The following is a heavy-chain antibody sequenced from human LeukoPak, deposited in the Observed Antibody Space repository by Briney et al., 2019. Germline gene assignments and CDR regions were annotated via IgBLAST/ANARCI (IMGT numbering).Heavy chain of an antibody. CDR3: AKKFSYGSGAGDALDI. J-gene: IGHJ3*02. V-gene: IGHV3-30*18. Sequence: GGSLRLSCAASGFTFSGFGMHWVRQAPGKGLEWVAVISYDGSLKHYLDSVKGRFTISRDNSKNTVVLQMDSLRVKDTAIYYCAKKFSYGSGAGDALDIWGHGTLVTVSS. CDR2: ISYDGSLK. D-gene: IGHD3-10*01. CDR1: GFTFSGFG.